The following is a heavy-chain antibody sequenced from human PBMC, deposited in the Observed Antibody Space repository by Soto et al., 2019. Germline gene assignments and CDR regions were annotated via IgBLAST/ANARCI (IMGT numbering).Heavy chain of an antibody. D-gene: IGHD2-2*01. CDR2: IKQDGSEK. CDR1: GFTFSSYW. CDR3: ARDQSIIVVVPAAIRGNWFDP. V-gene: IGHV3-7*01. J-gene: IGHJ5*02. Sequence: PGGSLRLSCAASGFTFSSYWMSWVRQAPGKGLEWVTNIKQDGSEKYYVDSVKGRSTISRDNAKNSLYLQMNSLRAEDTAVYYCARDQSIIVVVPAAIRGNWFDPWGQGTLVTVSS.